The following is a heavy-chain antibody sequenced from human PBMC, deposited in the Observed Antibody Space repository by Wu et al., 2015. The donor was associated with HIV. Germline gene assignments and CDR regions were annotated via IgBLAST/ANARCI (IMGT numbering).Heavy chain of an antibody. Sequence: VRLVQSGAVLRKPGSSVNVSCKTSGYSLSRYGISWVRQAAGQGLEWMGWISVYNGNRNYGQKFQGRLTLTTDTSTNTTYMELRSLRSDDTAVYYCARDTAAWLLGQALDYWGQGTLVTVSS. J-gene: IGHJ4*02. V-gene: IGHV1-18*01. CDR3: ARDTAAWLLGQALDY. CDR2: ISVYNGNR. D-gene: IGHD3-22*01. CDR1: GYSLSRYG.